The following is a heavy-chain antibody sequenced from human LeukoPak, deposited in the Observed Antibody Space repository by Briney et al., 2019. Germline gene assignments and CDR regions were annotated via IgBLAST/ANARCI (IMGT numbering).Heavy chain of an antibody. J-gene: IGHJ4*02. CDR3: ARDHYGSGSYYTHFAY. D-gene: IGHD3-10*01. CDR1: GFTFSSYA. V-gene: IGHV3-23*01. Sequence: GGSLRLSCAASGFTFSSYAMSWVRQAPGKGLEWVSAISGSCGSTYYADSVKGRFTISRDNAKNSLYLQMNSLRAEDTAVYYCARDHYGSGSYYTHFAYWGQRPLVTASS. CDR2: ISGSCGST.